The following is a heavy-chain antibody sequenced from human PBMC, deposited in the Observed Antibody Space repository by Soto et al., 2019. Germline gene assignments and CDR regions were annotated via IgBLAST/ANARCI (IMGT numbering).Heavy chain of an antibody. Sequence: SVKVSCKASGFTFTSSAFQWVRQARGQCLEWIGWIAVGSGYTNYAQRFQDRVTLTRDMSTATTYMELSRLTSEDTAIYYCAADATAWQQMVPSDYWGQGTLVTVSS. CDR1: GFTFTSSA. V-gene: IGHV1-58*01. J-gene: IGHJ4*02. CDR2: IAVGSGYT. CDR3: AADATAWQQMVPSDY. D-gene: IGHD2-8*01.